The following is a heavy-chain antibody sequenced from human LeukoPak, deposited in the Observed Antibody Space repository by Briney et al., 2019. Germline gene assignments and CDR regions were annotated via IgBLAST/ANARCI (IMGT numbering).Heavy chain of an antibody. CDR3: ARNENSGWGYFDY. D-gene: IGHD5-12*01. CDR1: GFTVSSNY. J-gene: IGHJ4*02. CDR2: IYSGGST. Sequence: GGSLRLSCAASGFTVSSNYMSWVRQAPGKGLEWVSVIYSGGSTYYADSVKGRFTISRDNSKNTLYLQMNSLRAEDTAVYYCARNENSGWGYFDYWGQGTLVTVSS. V-gene: IGHV3-53*01.